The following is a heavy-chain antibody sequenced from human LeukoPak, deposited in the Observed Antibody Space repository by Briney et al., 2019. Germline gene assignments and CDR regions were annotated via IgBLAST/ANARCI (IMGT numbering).Heavy chain of an antibody. Sequence: AASVKVSCKASGYTFTGYYMHWVRQAPGQGLEWMGWINPNSGGTNYAQKFQGRVTMTRDTSISTAYMELSRLRSDDTAVYYCARGFGESQEPHFDYWGQGTLVTVSS. J-gene: IGHJ4*02. CDR2: INPNSGGT. CDR3: ARGFGESQEPHFDY. D-gene: IGHD3-10*01. CDR1: GYTFTGYY. V-gene: IGHV1-2*02.